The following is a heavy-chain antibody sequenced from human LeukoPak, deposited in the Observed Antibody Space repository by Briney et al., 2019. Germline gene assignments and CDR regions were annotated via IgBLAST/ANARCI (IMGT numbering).Heavy chain of an antibody. J-gene: IGHJ4*02. CDR1: GFTFSSYG. CDR3: AKGAAAGTESDY. CDR2: IRYDGSNK. D-gene: IGHD6-13*01. V-gene: IGHV3-30*02. Sequence: GGSLILSCAASGFTFSSYGMHWVRQAPGKGLEWVAFIRYDGSNKYYADSVKGRFTISRDNSKNTLYLQMNSLRAEDTAVYYCAKGAAAGTESDYWGQGTLVTVSS.